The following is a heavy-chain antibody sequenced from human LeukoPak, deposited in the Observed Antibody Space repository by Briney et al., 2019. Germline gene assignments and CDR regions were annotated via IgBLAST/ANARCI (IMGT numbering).Heavy chain of an antibody. CDR1: GFTFSSYA. CDR2: IKQDGSEK. D-gene: IGHD3-22*01. V-gene: IGHV3-7*03. J-gene: IGHJ4*02. Sequence: GGSLRLSCAASGFTFSSYAMSWVRQAPGKGLEWVANIKQDGSEKYYVDSVKGRFTISRDNAKNSLYLQMNSLRAEDTALYYCAKDMGSSGYYNFDYWGQGTLVTVSS. CDR3: AKDMGSSGYYNFDY.